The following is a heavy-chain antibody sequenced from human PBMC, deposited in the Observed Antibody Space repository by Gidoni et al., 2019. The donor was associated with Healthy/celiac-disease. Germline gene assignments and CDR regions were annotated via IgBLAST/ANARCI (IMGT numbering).Heavy chain of an antibody. CDR3: ARDGSRYEFDP. CDR1: GYTFTGYS. V-gene: IGHV1-2*04. CDR2: INPNSGGT. J-gene: IGHJ5*02. Sequence: QVQLVQSGAEVKKPGASVKVSCKASGYTFTGYSMHWVRQAPGQGLEWMGWINPNSGGTNNAQKFQGWVTMTRDTSISTAYMELSRLRSDDTAVYYCARDGSRYEFDPWGQGTLVTVSS. D-gene: IGHD3-3*01.